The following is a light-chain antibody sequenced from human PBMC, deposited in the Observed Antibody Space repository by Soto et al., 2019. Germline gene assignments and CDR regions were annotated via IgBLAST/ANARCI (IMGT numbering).Light chain of an antibody. CDR1: QSVSSN. J-gene: IGKJ1*01. CDR3: GQFVSSPPRT. V-gene: IGKV3-20*01. Sequence: EIVMTQSPATLSVSPGERATLSCRASQSVSSNLAWYQQKPGQAPRLLIYGASSRATDIPDRFSGSGSGTDFTLTISSLEPEDFALYYCGQFVSSPPRTFGQGTTVDIK. CDR2: GAS.